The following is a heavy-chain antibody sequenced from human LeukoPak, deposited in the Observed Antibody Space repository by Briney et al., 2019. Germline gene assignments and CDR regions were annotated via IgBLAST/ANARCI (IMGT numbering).Heavy chain of an antibody. J-gene: IGHJ4*02. V-gene: IGHV4-30-2*01. D-gene: IGHD3-3*01. CDR1: GGSIGSGGYY. CDR3: ARVQRLRFLEWSYFDY. CDR2: IYHSGST. Sequence: SETLSLTCTVSGGSIGSGGYYWSWIRQPPGKGLEWIGYIYHSGSTYYNPSLKSRVTISVDRSKNQFSLKLSSVTAADTAVYYCARVQRLRFLEWSYFDYWGQGTLVTVSS.